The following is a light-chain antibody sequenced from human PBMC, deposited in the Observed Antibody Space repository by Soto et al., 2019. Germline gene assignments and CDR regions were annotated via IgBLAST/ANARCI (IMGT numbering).Light chain of an antibody. CDR2: EVT. V-gene: IGLV2-14*01. CDR1: SSDVGAYNY. J-gene: IGLJ3*02. Sequence: QSALTQPASVSGSPGQSITISCTGTSSDVGAYNYVSWYQQHPGKAPKLMLYEVTNRPSGVSYRFSGSKSGNTASLTISGLQAEDEADYYCSSYTSGTTPWVFGGGTKLTVL. CDR3: SSYTSGTTPWV.